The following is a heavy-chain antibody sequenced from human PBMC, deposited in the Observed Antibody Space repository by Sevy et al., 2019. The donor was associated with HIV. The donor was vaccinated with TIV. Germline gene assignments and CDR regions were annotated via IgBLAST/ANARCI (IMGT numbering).Heavy chain of an antibody. CDR3: ARDPDYGDTNPLDY. J-gene: IGHJ4*02. V-gene: IGHV3-48*02. CDR1: GFTFSSYS. Sequence: GGSLRLSCAASGFTFSSYSMNWVRQAPGKGLEWVSYISSSSSTIYYADSVKGRFTISRDNAKNSLYLQMNSLRDEDTAVHYCARDPDYGDTNPLDYWGQGTLVTVSS. CDR2: ISSSSSTI. D-gene: IGHD4-17*01.